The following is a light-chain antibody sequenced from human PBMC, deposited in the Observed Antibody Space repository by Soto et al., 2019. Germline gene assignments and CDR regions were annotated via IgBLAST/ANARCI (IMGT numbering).Light chain of an antibody. V-gene: IGKV3-20*01. CDR3: QQYESSPPSYT. J-gene: IGKJ2*01. CDR1: QSLTRSD. CDR2: GAS. Sequence: EIVLTQSPGTLSLSPGERATLSCLASQSLTRSDLAWYQQSPCQAPRLLIYGASSRATGIPDRFSGSGSGTDFTLTISRLEPEDFAVYYCQQYESSPPSYTFGQGTKLGIK.